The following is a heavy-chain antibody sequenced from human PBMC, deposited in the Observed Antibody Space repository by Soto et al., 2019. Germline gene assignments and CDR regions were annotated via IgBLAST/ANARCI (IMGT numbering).Heavy chain of an antibody. CDR3: VRENYYYGMDV. CDR1: GFTFSGYA. Sequence: PGGSLRLSCAASGFTFSGYALHWVRQAPGKVLEWVAVISGDGSNQYYADSVKGRFTISRDNSKNTLYLQMNSLRAADTGVYYCVRENYYYGMDVWGQGTTVTVSS. J-gene: IGHJ6*02. V-gene: IGHV3-30-3*01. CDR2: ISGDGSNQ.